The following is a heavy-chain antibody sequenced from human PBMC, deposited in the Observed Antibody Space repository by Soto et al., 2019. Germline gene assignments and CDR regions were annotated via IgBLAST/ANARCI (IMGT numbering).Heavy chain of an antibody. V-gene: IGHV3-23*01. CDR1: GFTFSSYA. CDR3: ARVSSSSLDIVGYYYYMDV. CDR2: ISGSGGST. J-gene: IGHJ6*03. D-gene: IGHD2-2*03. Sequence: GGSLRLSCAASGFTFSSYAMSWVRQAPGKGLEWVSAISGSGGSTYYADSVKGRFTISRHNSKNTLYLQMNSLRAEDTAVYYCARVSSSSLDIVGYYYYMDVWGKRTTVTVSS.